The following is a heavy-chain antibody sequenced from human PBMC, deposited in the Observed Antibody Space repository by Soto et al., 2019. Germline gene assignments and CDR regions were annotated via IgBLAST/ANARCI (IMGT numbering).Heavy chain of an antibody. D-gene: IGHD2-8*01. Sequence: QVQLQQWGAGRLKPSETLSLTCAVYGGSFSGYYWSWIRPPPGKGLEWIGEINHSGSTNYNPSLKVLVSISGDATKNQFSLKLSTVTAEDTDVYYCARGGPQPRVLVVYAIVSNYLDYWGQGTLVTVSS. J-gene: IGHJ4*02. CDR3: ARGGPQPRVLVVYAIVSNYLDY. V-gene: IGHV4-34*01. CDR1: GGSFSGYY. CDR2: INHSGST.